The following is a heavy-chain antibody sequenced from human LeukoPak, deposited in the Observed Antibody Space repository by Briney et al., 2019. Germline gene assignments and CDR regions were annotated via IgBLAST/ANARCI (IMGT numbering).Heavy chain of an antibody. CDR2: IKHDGSEK. J-gene: IGHJ4*02. CDR3: ARDLSWFGEFDY. CDR1: GFTFSSYW. V-gene: IGHV3-7*01. D-gene: IGHD3-10*01. Sequence: GGSLRLSCTASGFTFSSYWMSWVRVRQAPGKGLEWVANIKHDGSEKYYVDSVKGRFTISGDNAKDSLYLQMNSLRPEDTAVYYCARDLSWFGEFDYWGQGTLVTVSS.